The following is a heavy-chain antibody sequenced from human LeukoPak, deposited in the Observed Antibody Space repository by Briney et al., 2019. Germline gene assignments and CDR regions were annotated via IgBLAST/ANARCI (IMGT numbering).Heavy chain of an antibody. CDR2: INPNSGGT. D-gene: IGHD3-16*02. J-gene: IGHJ4*02. CDR1: GYIFTDYY. Sequence: GASVKVSCKASGYIFTDYYMHWVRQAPGQGLEWMGWINPNSGGTDYAQKFQGRVTMTRDTSISTAYMELSRLRSDDTAVYYCARDRLGELSLLDNWGQGTLVTVSS. V-gene: IGHV1-2*02. CDR3: ARDRLGELSLLDN.